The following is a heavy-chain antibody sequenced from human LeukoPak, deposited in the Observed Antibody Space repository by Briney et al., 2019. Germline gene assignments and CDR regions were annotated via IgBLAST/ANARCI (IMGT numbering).Heavy chain of an antibody. Sequence: GASVKVSCKASGYTFNSHGISWVRHAPGQGLEWMGSISAYNGDKDFAQNFQGRLTMTTDTSTSTAYMELRSLRSDDTAVYYCARDTSPMVSPFDCWGQGTLVTVSS. J-gene: IGHJ4*02. CDR1: GYTFNSHG. CDR3: ARDTSPMVSPFDC. D-gene: IGHD5-18*01. V-gene: IGHV1-18*01. CDR2: ISAYNGDK.